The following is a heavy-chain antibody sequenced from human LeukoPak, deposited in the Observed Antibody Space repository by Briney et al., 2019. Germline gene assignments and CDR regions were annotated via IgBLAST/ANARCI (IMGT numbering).Heavy chain of an antibody. CDR3: ASPIIAVAGTDYYGMDV. Sequence: SETLSLTCAVYGGSFSGYYWSWIRQPPGKGLEWIGEINHSGSTNYNPSLKSRVTISVDTSKNLFSLKLSSVTAADTAVYYCASPIIAVAGTDYYGMDVWGQGTTVTVSS. CDR2: INHSGST. D-gene: IGHD6-19*01. V-gene: IGHV4-34*01. CDR1: GGSFSGYY. J-gene: IGHJ6*02.